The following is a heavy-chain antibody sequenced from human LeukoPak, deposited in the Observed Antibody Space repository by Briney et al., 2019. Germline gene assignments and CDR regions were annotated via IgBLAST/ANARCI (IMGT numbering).Heavy chain of an antibody. CDR1: RFTFSSYA. J-gene: IGHJ4*02. CDR3: AKGGRMVRGVIVTNYYFDY. V-gene: IGHV3-23*01. CDR2: ISAGGGGS. D-gene: IGHD3-10*01. Sequence: GGSLRLSCAASRFTFSSYAMSWVRQAPGKGLEWVSSISAGGGGSYYADSVQGRFTITRDTSKNTLYLQMNSLRAEDTAVYYCAKGGRMVRGVIVTNYYFDYWGQGTLVTVSS.